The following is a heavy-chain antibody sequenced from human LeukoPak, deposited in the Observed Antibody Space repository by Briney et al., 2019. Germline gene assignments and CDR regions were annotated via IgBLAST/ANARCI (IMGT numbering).Heavy chain of an antibody. CDR1: GYTFTSYD. J-gene: IGHJ4*02. CDR3: ARPLLRFLEGGFDY. CDR2: MNPNSGNT. V-gene: IGHV1-8*01. D-gene: IGHD3-3*01. Sequence: ASVKVSCKASGYTFTSYDINWVRQATGQGLEWMGWMNPNSGNTGYAQKFQGRVTMTRNTSISTAYMGLSSLRSEDTAVHYCARPLLRFLEGGFDYWGQGTLVTVSS.